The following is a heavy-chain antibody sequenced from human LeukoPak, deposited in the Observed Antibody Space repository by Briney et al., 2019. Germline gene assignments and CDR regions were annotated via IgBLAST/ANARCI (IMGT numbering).Heavy chain of an antibody. CDR2: IRSKANNYAT. Sequence: GGSLRLSCAASGFIFSGSAMHWVRQASGKGLEWVGRIRSKANNYATVYAASVKGRFTISRDDSKNTAYLQMNSLKTEDTAVYYCTRRPENYDILTGYRDYWGQGTLVTVSS. J-gene: IGHJ4*02. V-gene: IGHV3-73*01. CDR1: GFIFSGSA. CDR3: TRRPENYDILTGYRDY. D-gene: IGHD3-9*01.